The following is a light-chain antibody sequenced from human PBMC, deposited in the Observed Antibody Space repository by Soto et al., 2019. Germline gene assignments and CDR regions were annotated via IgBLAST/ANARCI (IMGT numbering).Light chain of an antibody. V-gene: IGKV1-5*03. CDR3: QQYSYYPRT. CDR2: KSS. J-gene: IGKJ1*01. Sequence: DIQMTQSPSSLSASVGDRVSITCRASQSISSWLAWYQQKPGKAPKVLIYKSSSLEGGVPSRFSGSGSGTEFTLTISSLQPDDFATYYCQQYSYYPRTFGQGTKVDIK. CDR1: QSISSW.